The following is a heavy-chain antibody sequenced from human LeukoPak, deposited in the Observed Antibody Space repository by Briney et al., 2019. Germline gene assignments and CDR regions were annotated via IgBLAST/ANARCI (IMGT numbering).Heavy chain of an antibody. CDR3: ARDQGWLQFDY. CDR1: GFTFSSYW. V-gene: IGHV3-7*01. D-gene: IGHD5-24*01. Sequence: VGSLRLSCAASGFTFSSYWMSWVRQAPGKGLEWVANIKEDGSKTYYMDSVKGRFTISRDNAQNSLYLQMNSLTAEDSAVYYCARDQGWLQFDYWGQGALATVSS. CDR2: IKEDGSKT. J-gene: IGHJ4*02.